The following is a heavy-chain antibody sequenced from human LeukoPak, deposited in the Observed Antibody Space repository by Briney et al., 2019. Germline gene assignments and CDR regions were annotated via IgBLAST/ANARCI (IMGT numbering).Heavy chain of an antibody. Sequence: SETLSLTCTVSGGSISSYYWSWIRQPPGKGLEWIGYIYYSGSTNYNPSLKSRVTISVDTSKNQFSLKLSSVTAADTAVYYCARWSGSVTARNYYYYMDVWGEGTTVTVSS. CDR3: ARWSGSVTARNYYYYMDV. V-gene: IGHV4-59*01. D-gene: IGHD6-6*01. J-gene: IGHJ6*03. CDR2: IYYSGST. CDR1: GGSISSYY.